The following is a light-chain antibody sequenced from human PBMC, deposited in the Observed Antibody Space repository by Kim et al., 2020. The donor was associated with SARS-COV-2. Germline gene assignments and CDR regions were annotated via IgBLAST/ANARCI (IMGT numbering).Light chain of an antibody. CDR1: KLGDKY. J-gene: IGLJ3*02. CDR2: QDS. V-gene: IGLV3-1*01. Sequence: SYELTQPPSVSVSPGQTASITCSGDKLGDKYACWYQQKPGQSPVLVIYQDSNRPSGIPERFSGSNSGNTATLTISGTQPMDEADFYCQAWDSNTGVFGGGTQLTVL. CDR3: QAWDSNTGV.